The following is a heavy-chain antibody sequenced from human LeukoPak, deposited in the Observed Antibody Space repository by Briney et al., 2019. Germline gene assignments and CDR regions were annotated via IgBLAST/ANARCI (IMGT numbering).Heavy chain of an antibody. CDR3: AREGPDY. CDR1: GFTFSSSG. Sequence: GGSLRLSCAVSGFTFSSSGMNWIRQAPGKGLEWISYIPGGSGTVHYADSVRGRFTISRDNAKNSLYLQMNSLRAEDTAVYYCAREGPDYWGQGTLVTVSS. V-gene: IGHV3-48*01. CDR2: IPGGSGTV. J-gene: IGHJ4*02.